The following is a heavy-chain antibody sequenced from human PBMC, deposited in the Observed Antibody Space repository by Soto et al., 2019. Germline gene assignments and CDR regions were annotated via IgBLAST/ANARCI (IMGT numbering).Heavy chain of an antibody. D-gene: IGHD3-16*02. CDR2: IYHSAST. J-gene: IGHJ4*02. CDR1: SVSISSSNW. V-gene: IGHV4-4*02. Sequence: QVQLQESGPGLVKPSGTLSLTCAVSSVSISSSNWWSWVRQPPGKGLERIGEIYHSASTNYNPSLKRRVTISVDTSKNQFALRLSSVTAADTAVYYCAREQVSGWGSYRHTRLFHYVGQGTLVTVSS. CDR3: AREQVSGWGSYRHTRLFHY.